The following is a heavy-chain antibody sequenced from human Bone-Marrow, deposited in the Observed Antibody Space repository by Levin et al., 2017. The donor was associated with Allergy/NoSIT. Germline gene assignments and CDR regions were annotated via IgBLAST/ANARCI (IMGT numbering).Heavy chain of an antibody. V-gene: IGHV4-30-2*01. CDR2: IYESGTT. CDR3: ARAWDYGGHAFDI. Sequence: SQTLSLTCAVSGGSISSGGYTWGWIRQPPGKGLEWIGYIYESGTTSYKSSLKSRVTISIDKSKNQFSLDLTSVTAADTAVYYCARAWDYGGHAFDIWGQGTQVTVSS. J-gene: IGHJ3*02. CDR1: GGSISSGGYT. D-gene: IGHD4-23*01.